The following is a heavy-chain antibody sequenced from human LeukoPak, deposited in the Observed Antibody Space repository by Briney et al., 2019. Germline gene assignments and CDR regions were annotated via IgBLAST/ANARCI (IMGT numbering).Heavy chain of an antibody. Sequence: ASVKVSCTVSGYTLTELSMHWVRQAPGKGLEWMGGFDPEDGETIYAQKFQGRVTMTEDTSTDTAYMELSSLRSEDTAVYYCAPSHLSRVRGVTFFDYWGQGTLVTVSS. CDR3: APSHLSRVRGVTFFDY. J-gene: IGHJ4*02. CDR1: GYTLTELS. V-gene: IGHV1-24*01. CDR2: FDPEDGET. D-gene: IGHD3-10*01.